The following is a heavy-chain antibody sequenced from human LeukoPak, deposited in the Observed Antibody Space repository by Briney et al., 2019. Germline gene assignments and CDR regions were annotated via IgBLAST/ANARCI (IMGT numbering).Heavy chain of an antibody. Sequence: SETLSLTCTVSSGSIFNNNWWSWVRQPPGKGLEWIGQIFHSGSTNYNPSLKSRVTISVDTSKNQFSLKLSSVTAADTAVYYCARWDTAGYFDYWGQGTLVTVSS. CDR3: ARWDTAGYFDY. D-gene: IGHD5-18*01. J-gene: IGHJ4*02. CDR1: SGSIFNNNW. CDR2: IFHSGST. V-gene: IGHV4-4*02.